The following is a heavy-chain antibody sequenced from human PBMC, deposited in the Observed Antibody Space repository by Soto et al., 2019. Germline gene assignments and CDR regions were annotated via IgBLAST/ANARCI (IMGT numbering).Heavy chain of an antibody. J-gene: IGHJ6*02. CDR2: INPNSGGT. CDR1: GYTFTGYY. Sequence: QVQLVQSGAEVKKPGASVKVSCKASGYTFTGYYMHWVRQAPGQGLEWMGWINPNSGGTNYAQKFQGRVTMTRDTSISPAYMELSRLRSDDTAVYYCAAHPRGRDIVVVPAAAMDVWGQGTTVTVSS. V-gene: IGHV1-2*02. D-gene: IGHD2-2*01. CDR3: AAHPRGRDIVVVPAAAMDV.